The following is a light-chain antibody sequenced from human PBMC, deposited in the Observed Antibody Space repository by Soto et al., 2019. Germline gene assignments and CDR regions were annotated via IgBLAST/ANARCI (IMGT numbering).Light chain of an antibody. J-gene: IGLJ3*02. CDR1: SSDIGTYIY. Sequence: QSALTQPASVSGSPGQSITISCTGTSSDIGTYIYVSWYQHHPGKVPQLIIYETTKRPSGVSNRFSGSKSGNTASLTISGLQAEDEAHYHCSSYTGDYTLMFAGGTKVTVL. CDR3: SSYTGDYTLM. V-gene: IGLV2-23*01. CDR2: ETT.